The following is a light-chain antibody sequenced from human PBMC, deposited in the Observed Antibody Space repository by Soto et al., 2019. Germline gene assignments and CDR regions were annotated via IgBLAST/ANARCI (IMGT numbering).Light chain of an antibody. CDR2: DAY. CDR3: QQRHMLPIT. V-gene: IGKV3D-11*01. Sequence: EIVVTQSPATRSSFPGDRVTLYCRASQAVNTRLAWYQHKPGQAPRLLIYDAYNRATGIPPRFSGSGSGTDFTLTISSLEPEDSAVYYCQQRHMLPITFGQGTRLEIK. J-gene: IGKJ5*01. CDR1: QAVNTR.